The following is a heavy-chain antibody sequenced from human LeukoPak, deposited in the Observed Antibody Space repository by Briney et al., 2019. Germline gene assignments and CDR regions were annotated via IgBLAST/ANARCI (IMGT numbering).Heavy chain of an antibody. CDR2: IKSKTDGGTT. Sequence: GGSLRLSCAASGFTFSNAWMSWVRQAPGKGLEWVGRIKSKTDGGTTDYAAPVKDRFTFSRDDSKNTLYRQMNNLQTEDTAVYYCTTSLSGYDFLFDYWGQGTLVTVSS. V-gene: IGHV3-15*01. J-gene: IGHJ4*02. D-gene: IGHD5-12*01. CDR1: GFTFSNAW. CDR3: TTSLSGYDFLFDY.